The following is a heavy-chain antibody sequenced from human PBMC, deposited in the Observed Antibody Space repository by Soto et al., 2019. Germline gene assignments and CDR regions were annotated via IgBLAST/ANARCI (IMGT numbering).Heavy chain of an antibody. V-gene: IGHV3-15*01. Sequence: PGGSLRLSCTASGFTFRNAWMTWVRQAPGKGLEWVGRIKSKTDGGTTDYAAPVKGRFTISRNDSKNTMYLQMNSLKTEDTAVYYCTIPRGPMIRPWGQGTLVTVSS. CDR3: TIPRGPMIRP. D-gene: IGHD3-22*01. CDR2: IKSKTDGGTT. J-gene: IGHJ5*02. CDR1: GFTFRNAW.